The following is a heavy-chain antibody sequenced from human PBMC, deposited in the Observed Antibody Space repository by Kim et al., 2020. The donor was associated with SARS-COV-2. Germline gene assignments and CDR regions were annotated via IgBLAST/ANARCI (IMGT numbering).Heavy chain of an antibody. D-gene: IGHD6-13*01. J-gene: IGHJ5*02. CDR3: ARDAQYSSSWNWFAP. CDR2: ISSSSSYI. CDR1: GFTFSSYS. Sequence: GGSLRLSCAASGFTFSSYSMNWVRQAPGKGLEWVSSISSSSSYIYYADSVKGRFTISRDNAKNSLYLQMNSLRAEDTAVYYCARDAQYSSSWNWFAPWGQGTLVAVSS. V-gene: IGHV3-21*01.